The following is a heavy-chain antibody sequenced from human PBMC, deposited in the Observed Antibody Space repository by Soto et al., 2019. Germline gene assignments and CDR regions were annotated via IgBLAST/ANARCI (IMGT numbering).Heavy chain of an antibody. Sequence: PGGSLRLSCAASGFTFSSYGMHWVRQAPGKGLEWVAVISYDGSNKYYADSVKGRFTISRDNSKNTLYLQMNSLRAEDTAVYYCAKVVRPGDYGDEWFDPWGQGTLVTVSS. CDR1: GFTFSSYG. V-gene: IGHV3-30*18. D-gene: IGHD4-17*01. CDR3: AKVVRPGDYGDEWFDP. J-gene: IGHJ5*02. CDR2: ISYDGSNK.